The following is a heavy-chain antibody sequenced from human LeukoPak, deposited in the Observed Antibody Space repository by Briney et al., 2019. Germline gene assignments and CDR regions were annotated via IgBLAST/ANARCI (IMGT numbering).Heavy chain of an antibody. CDR3: ARGSGWYGEGNWFDP. Sequence: GGSLRLSCVASGFTFSSYSMNWVRQAPGKGLEWVSSISSSSSYIYYADSVKGRFTISRDNAKNSLYLQMSSLRAEDTAVYYCARGSGWYGEGNWFDPWGQGTLVTVTS. CDR2: ISSSSSYI. CDR1: GFTFSSYS. V-gene: IGHV3-21*01. J-gene: IGHJ5*02. D-gene: IGHD6-19*01.